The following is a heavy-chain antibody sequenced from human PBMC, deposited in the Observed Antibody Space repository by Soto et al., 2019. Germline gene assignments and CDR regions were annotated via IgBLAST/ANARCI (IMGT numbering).Heavy chain of an antibody. J-gene: IGHJ5*02. CDR3: ATVPPGIEVTVLPIPT. D-gene: IGHD2-2*02. Sequence: VQLQQSGPGLVKPSGTLSLTCAISGGSVSSTNWWSWVRQSPGKGLEWIGDIYHIGSTNYNPSLRGRVTISVDKSNNQCSLTLKDVTAADTAGYYCATVPPGIEVTVLPIPTWGQGTLVTVSS. V-gene: IGHV4-4*02. CDR1: GGSVSSTNW. CDR2: IYHIGST.